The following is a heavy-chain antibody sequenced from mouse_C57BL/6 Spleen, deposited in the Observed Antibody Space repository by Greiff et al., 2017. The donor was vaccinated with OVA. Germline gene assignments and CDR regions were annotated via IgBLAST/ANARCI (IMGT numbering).Heavy chain of an antibody. V-gene: IGHV5-17*01. CDR1: GFTFSDYG. CDR2: ISSGRSTI. CDR3: ARRDWDRGFDY. D-gene: IGHD4-1*01. J-gene: IGHJ2*01. Sequence: EVKLVESGGGLVKPGGSLKLSCAASGFTFSDYGMHWVRQAPEKGLEWVAYISSGRSTIYYADTVKGRFTISRDNAKNTLFLQMTSLRSEDTAMYYCARRDWDRGFDYWGQGTTLTVSS.